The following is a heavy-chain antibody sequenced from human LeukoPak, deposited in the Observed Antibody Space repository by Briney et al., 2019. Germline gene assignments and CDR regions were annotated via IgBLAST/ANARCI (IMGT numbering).Heavy chain of an antibody. CDR3: ARDNFSGSYHFDY. D-gene: IGHD1-26*01. J-gene: IGHJ4*02. CDR2: IYTSGTT. CDR1: GGSISSGSYY. Sequence: SETLSLTCTVSGGSISSGSYYWSWIRQPAGKGLEWIGRIYTSGTTNYNPSLKSRVTISVDTSRNQFSLKPNSVTAADTAVYYCARDNFSGSYHFDYWGQGTLVTVSS. V-gene: IGHV4-61*02.